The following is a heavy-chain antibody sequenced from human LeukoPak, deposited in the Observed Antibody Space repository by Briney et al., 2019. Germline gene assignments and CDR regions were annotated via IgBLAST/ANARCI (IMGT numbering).Heavy chain of an antibody. CDR2: FSATDGSA. V-gene: IGHV3-23*01. J-gene: IGHJ3*01. Sequence: GGSLRLSCAASGFTVSSNYMSWVRQAPGKGLEWVSAFSATDGSAQYAESVRGRFTISRDNSKNSLYLQMNSLRDEDTAVYFCAKARIAAAGTGAFDVWGQGTMVTVSS. CDR3: AKARIAAAGTGAFDV. CDR1: GFTVSSNY. D-gene: IGHD6-13*01.